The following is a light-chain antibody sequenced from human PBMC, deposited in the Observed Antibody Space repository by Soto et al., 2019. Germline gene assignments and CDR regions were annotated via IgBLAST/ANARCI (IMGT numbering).Light chain of an antibody. Sequence: DIQMTQSPSSLSASVGDRATITCRASQSISSYLNWYQQKPGKAPKLLIYAASSLQSGVPSRFSGSGSGTDFTLTISSLQTEDFATYYCQQSYSTLWTFGQGTKVDIK. CDR1: QSISSY. J-gene: IGKJ1*01. V-gene: IGKV1-39*01. CDR3: QQSYSTLWT. CDR2: AAS.